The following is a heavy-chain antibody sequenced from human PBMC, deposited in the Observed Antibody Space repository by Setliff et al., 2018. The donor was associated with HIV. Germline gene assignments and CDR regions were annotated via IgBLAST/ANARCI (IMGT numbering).Heavy chain of an antibody. D-gene: IGHD1-26*01. V-gene: IGHV4-39*01. J-gene: IGHJ4*01. CDR2: IHKYGTA. Sequence: PSETLSLTCAVSGVSVNNDVDYWGWIRQPPGKGLEWIAIIHKYGTAHKRPSLKSRVTIPIDTSEKLFSLKLRGVTAADTAIYYCARQVGEGKWYLDSWGHGTLVTVSS. CDR3: ARQVGEGKWYLDS. CDR1: GVSVNNDVDY.